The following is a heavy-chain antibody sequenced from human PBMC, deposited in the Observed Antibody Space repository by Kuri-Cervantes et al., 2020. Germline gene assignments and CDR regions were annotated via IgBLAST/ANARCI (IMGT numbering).Heavy chain of an antibody. CDR1: GGTFSSYA. J-gene: IGHJ3*02. Sequence: SVKVSCKASGGTFSSYAISWVRQAPGQGLEWMGGIIPIFGTANYAQKFQGRVTITTDESTSTAFLALNSLRSEDTAIYYCARVGYCTGGSCLEGAFDIWGQGTKVTVSS. V-gene: IGHV1-69*05. CDR2: IIPIFGTA. D-gene: IGHD2-15*01. CDR3: ARVGYCTGGSCLEGAFDI.